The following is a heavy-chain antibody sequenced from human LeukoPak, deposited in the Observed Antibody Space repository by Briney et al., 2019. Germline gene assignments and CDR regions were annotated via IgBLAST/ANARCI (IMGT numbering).Heavy chain of an antibody. Sequence: PSETLSLTCTVSGGSISSYYWSWIRQPPGKGLERIGYIYYSGSTNYNPSLTSRVTISVDTTKNQFSLKLSSVTAADTAVYYCARDLGYSSSRVENWFDPWGQGTLVTVSS. CDR1: GGSISSYY. V-gene: IGHV4-59*01. J-gene: IGHJ5*02. CDR3: ARDLGYSSSRVENWFDP. D-gene: IGHD6-13*01. CDR2: IYYSGST.